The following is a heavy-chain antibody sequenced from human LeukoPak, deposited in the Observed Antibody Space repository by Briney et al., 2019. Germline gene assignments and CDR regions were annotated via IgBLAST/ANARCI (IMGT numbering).Heavy chain of an antibody. V-gene: IGHV1-2*02. Sequence: ASVKASCKASGYTFTGSGWYLYWLRQAPGQGLECVGWIHPNNGATLYAQKFQGRVAMTTDTSISTAYMELSRLRPDDTAMYYCARDGPAQMVDFDYWGQGTLVTVSS. J-gene: IGHJ4*02. CDR1: GYTFTGSGWY. D-gene: IGHD3-10*01. CDR2: IHPNNGAT. CDR3: ARDGPAQMVDFDY.